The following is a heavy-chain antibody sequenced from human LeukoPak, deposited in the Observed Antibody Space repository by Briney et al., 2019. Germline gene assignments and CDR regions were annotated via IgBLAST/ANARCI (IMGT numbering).Heavy chain of an antibody. D-gene: IGHD3-3*01. CDR2: ISGSGGST. CDR1: GFTFSSYA. V-gene: IGHV3-23*01. Sequence: PGGPLRLSCAASGFTFSSYAMSWVRQAPGKGLEWVSAISGSGGSTYYADSVKGRFTISRDNSKNTLYLQMNSLRAEDTAVYYCAKAYDFWSGYYPLPDYWGQGTLVTVSS. J-gene: IGHJ4*02. CDR3: AKAYDFWSGYYPLPDY.